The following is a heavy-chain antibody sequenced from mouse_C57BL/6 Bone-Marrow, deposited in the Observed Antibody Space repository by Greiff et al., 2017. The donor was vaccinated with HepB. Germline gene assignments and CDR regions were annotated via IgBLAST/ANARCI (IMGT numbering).Heavy chain of an antibody. CDR1: GFTFSSYG. V-gene: IGHV5-6*01. Sequence: EVKVVDSGGDLVKPGGSLKLSCAASGFTFSSYGMSWVRQTPDKRLEWVATISSGGSYTYYPDSVKGRFTISRDNAKNTLYLQMSSLKSEDTAMYYCARHKGGWLLRDYWGQGTTLTVSS. CDR3: ARHKGGWLLRDY. D-gene: IGHD2-3*01. CDR2: ISSGGSYT. J-gene: IGHJ2*01.